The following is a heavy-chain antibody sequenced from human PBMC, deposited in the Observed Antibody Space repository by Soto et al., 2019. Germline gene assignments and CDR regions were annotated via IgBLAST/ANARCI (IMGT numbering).Heavy chain of an antibody. D-gene: IGHD6-6*01. CDR3: AKDCRSSSSLPRIDY. CDR2: ITWNSGSI. Sequence: EVQLVESGGGLVQPGRSLRLSCAASGFTFNNYAMHWVRQAPGKGLEWVSGITWNSGSIGYADSVKGRFTISRDNAKNSLYLQMNSLRAEDTAFYYCAKDCRSSSSLPRIDYWGQGTLFTVSS. CDR1: GFTFNNYA. V-gene: IGHV3-9*01. J-gene: IGHJ4*02.